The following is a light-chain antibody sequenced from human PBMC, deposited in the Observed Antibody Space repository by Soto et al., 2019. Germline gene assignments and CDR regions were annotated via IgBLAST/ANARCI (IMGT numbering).Light chain of an antibody. CDR1: QSINKW. CDR2: EAS. Sequence: DVAMTQSPSALSASVGDRVTITCRASQSINKWLAWYQQKPGKAPNLLIYEASSLHSGVPSRFSGSGFGTEFTLTINSLQLDDFATYYYQQYDFLVGTFGQGTKVEV. CDR3: QQYDFLVGT. V-gene: IGKV1-5*03. J-gene: IGKJ1*01.